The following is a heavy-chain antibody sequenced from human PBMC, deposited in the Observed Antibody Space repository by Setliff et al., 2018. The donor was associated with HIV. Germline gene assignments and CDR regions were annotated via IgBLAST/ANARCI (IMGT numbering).Heavy chain of an antibody. CDR1: GFTFSSYS. J-gene: IGHJ4*02. D-gene: IGHD3-22*01. CDR3: VRRGGGYEDSSGYLWAHDY. CDR2: IKQDGSAK. V-gene: IGHV3-7*01. Sequence: GGSLRLSCAASGFTFSSYSMNWVRQAPGKGLEWVANIKQDGSAKFYVDSVEGRFTISRDNAQNSLYLQMNSLRAEDTAVYYCVRRGGGYEDSSGYLWAHDYWGQGTLVTVSS.